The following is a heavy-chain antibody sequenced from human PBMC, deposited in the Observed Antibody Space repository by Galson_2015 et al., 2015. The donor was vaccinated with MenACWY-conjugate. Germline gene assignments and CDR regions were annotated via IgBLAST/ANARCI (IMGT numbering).Heavy chain of an antibody. J-gene: IGHJ4*02. CDR1: GFTFSSYA. Sequence: SLRLSCAASGFTFSSYAMSWVRQAPGKGLEWVSAISGSGGSTYYADSVKGRFTISRDNSKNTLYLQMNSLRAEDTAVYYCAKDWDYYGSGSYYPIDYWGQGTLVTVSS. CDR3: AKDWDYYGSGSYYPIDY. CDR2: ISGSGGST. D-gene: IGHD3-10*01. V-gene: IGHV3-23*01.